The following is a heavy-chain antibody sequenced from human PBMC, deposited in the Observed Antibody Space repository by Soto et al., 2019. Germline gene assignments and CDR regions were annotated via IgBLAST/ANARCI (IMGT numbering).Heavy chain of an antibody. V-gene: IGHV3-7*04. CDR2: IKQDGSEK. CDR1: GFTFSSYW. Sequence: EVQLVESGGGLVQPGGSLRLSCAASGFTFSSYWMSWVRQAPGKGLEWVANIKQDGSEKYYVASVKGRFTLSRDNAKSSLDLQTNSLRAEDTAVYYCARGRLLTGTTYYLDCWGQGTLVTVSS. J-gene: IGHJ4*02. D-gene: IGHD1-7*01. CDR3: ARGRLLTGTTYYLDC.